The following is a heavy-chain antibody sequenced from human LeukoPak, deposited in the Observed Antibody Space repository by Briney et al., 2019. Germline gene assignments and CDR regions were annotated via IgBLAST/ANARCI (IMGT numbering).Heavy chain of an antibody. V-gene: IGHV1-18*01. D-gene: IGHD6-13*01. CDR2: ISAYNGNT. CDR1: GYTFTSYG. J-gene: IGHJ4*02. Sequence: VASVKVSCKASGYTFTSYGISWVRQAPGQGLEWMGWISAYNGNTNYAQKLQGRVTMTTDTSTSTAYMELRSLRSDDTAVYYCAREDGYSSSWYGDYWGQGTLVTVSS. CDR3: AREDGYSSSWYGDY.